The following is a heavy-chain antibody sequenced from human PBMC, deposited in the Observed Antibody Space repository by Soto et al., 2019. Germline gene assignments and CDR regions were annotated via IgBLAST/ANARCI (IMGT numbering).Heavy chain of an antibody. V-gene: IGHV4-39*01. CDR2: LFYVGTT. CDR1: GGSISGYY. CDR3: ARHRGPAPVY. Sequence: QVQLQESGPGLVKPSETLFLTCTVSGGSISGYYWTWIRQPPGKGLEWVGSLFYVGTTDYNPSLKSRLTMSLDTSKNHFSLKLRSVTAADTAVYYCARHRGPAPVYWGQGTLVTASS. D-gene: IGHD3-10*01. J-gene: IGHJ4*02.